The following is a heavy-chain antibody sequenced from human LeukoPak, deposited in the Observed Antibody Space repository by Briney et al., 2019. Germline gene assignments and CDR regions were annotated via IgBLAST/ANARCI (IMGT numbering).Heavy chain of an antibody. CDR2: FDPEDGET. Sequence: ASVKVSCKVSGYTLTELSMHWERQAPGKGLEWMGGFDPEDGETIYAQKFQGRVTMTEDTSTDTAYMELSSLRSEDTAVYYCATGSVLTMSPPFDYWGQGTLVTVSS. J-gene: IGHJ4*02. CDR1: GYTLTELS. V-gene: IGHV1-24*01. D-gene: IGHD3-22*01. CDR3: ATGSVLTMSPPFDY.